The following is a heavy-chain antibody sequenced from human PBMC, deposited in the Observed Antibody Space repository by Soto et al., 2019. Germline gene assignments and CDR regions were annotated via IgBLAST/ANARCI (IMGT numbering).Heavy chain of an antibody. D-gene: IGHD3-22*01. CDR3: ARHDSSGYYYYFDY. CDR1: GYTFTSYG. Sequence: GASVKVSCKSSGYTFTSYGISWVRQAPGQGLEWMGWISAYNGNTNYAQKLQGRVTMTTDTSTSTAYMELRSLRSDDTAVYYCARHDSSGYYYYFDYWGQGTLVTVSS. J-gene: IGHJ4*02. V-gene: IGHV1-18*01. CDR2: ISAYNGNT.